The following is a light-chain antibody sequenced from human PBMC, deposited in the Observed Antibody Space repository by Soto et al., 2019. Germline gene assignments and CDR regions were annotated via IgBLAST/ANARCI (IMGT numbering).Light chain of an antibody. J-gene: IGKJ5*01. CDR3: QQHNSCSIT. CDR1: QSIGTY. CDR2: AAS. V-gene: IGKV1-39*01. Sequence: DIQMTQSPSSLSASVGDRVTISCRASQSIGTYLNWYQAKPGKAPKLLIHAASNLQSGVPSRLSGSGSETDFTLTINSLQADDFTTYYCQQHNSCSITFGQGTRLEIK.